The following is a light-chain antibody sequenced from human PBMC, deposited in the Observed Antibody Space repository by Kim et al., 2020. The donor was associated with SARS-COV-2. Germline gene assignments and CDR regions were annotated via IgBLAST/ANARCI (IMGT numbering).Light chain of an antibody. J-gene: IGKJ4*01. CDR2: GAS. CDR3: QQYNDWPPRT. Sequence: SPGERATRSCRASQSVSSDLAWYQQKPGQAPRLLIYGASTRAAGIPDRFSGSGSGTEFTLTIISLQSEDFAVYYCQQYNDWPPRTFGGGTKVDIK. CDR1: QSVSSD. V-gene: IGKV3-15*01.